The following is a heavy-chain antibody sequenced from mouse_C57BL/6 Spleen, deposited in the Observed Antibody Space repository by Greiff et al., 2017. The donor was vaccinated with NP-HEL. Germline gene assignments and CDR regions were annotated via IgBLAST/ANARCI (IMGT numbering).Heavy chain of an antibody. D-gene: IGHD1-1*01. J-gene: IGHJ2*01. CDR1: GYTFTSYW. V-gene: IGHV1-64*01. CDR3: DSVLLVHDY. CDR2: IHPNSGST. Sequence: QVQLQQPGAELVKPGASVKLSCKASGYTFTSYWMHWVKQRPGQGLEWIGMIHPNSGSTNYNEKFKSKATLTVDKSSSTAYMQLSSLTSEDSAVYYCDSVLLVHDYWGKGTTLTVSS.